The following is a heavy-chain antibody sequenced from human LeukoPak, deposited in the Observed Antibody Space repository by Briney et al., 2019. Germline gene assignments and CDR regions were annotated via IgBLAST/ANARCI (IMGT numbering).Heavy chain of an antibody. CDR2: IIPRFGTA. D-gene: IGHD2-2*02. CDR3: ARDRPGRYCSSPSCYTASPFDP. V-gene: IGHV1-69*13. J-gene: IGHJ5*02. CDR1: GYTFTGYY. Sequence: SVKVSCKASGYTFTGYYINWVRQAPGQGLEWMGGIIPRFGTANYAQKFQGRVTITADESTSTAYMELSSLRSEDTAVYYCARDRPGRYCSSPSCYTASPFDPWGQGTLVTVSS.